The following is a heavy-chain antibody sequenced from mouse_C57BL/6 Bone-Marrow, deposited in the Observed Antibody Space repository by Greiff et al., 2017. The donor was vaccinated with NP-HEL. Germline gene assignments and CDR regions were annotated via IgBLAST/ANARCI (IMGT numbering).Heavy chain of an antibody. Sequence: LVESGAELVRPGASVKLSCTASGFNIKDDYMHWVKQRPEQGLEWIGWIDPENGDTEYASKFQGKATITADTSSNTAYLQLSSLTSEDTAVYYCTTFTTVVDYYAMDYWGQGTSVTVSS. V-gene: IGHV14-4*01. CDR1: GFNIKDDY. D-gene: IGHD1-1*01. CDR2: IDPENGDT. J-gene: IGHJ4*01. CDR3: TTFTTVVDYYAMDY.